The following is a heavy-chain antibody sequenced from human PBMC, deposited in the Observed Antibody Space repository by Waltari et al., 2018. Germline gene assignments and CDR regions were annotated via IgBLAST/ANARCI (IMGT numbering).Heavy chain of an antibody. J-gene: IGHJ3*02. CDR1: GFTFSSYA. V-gene: IGHV3-23*01. Sequence: EVQLLESGGGLVQPGGSLRLSCAASGFTFSSYAMSWVRQAPGKGLEWVSAISGSGGSTYYADSVKGRFTISRDNSKNTLYLQMNSLRAEDTAVYYCAKDSASGYYDSSGYYLDAFDIWGQGTMVTVSS. CDR3: AKDSASGYYDSSGYYLDAFDI. CDR2: ISGSGGST. D-gene: IGHD3-22*01.